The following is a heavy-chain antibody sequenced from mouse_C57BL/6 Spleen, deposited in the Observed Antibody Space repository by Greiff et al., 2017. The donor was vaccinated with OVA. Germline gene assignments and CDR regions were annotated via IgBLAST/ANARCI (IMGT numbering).Heavy chain of an antibody. V-gene: IGHV1-59*01. CDR3: ARGGYDFCV. Sequence: QVQLQQPGAELVRPGTSVKLSCKASGYTFTSYWMHWVKQRPGQGLEWIGVIDPSDSYTNYNQKFKGKATLTVDTSSSTAYMQLSSLTSEDSAVYYCARGGYDFCVWGTGTTVTVSS. CDR2: IDPSDSYT. J-gene: IGHJ1*03. D-gene: IGHD2-4*01. CDR1: GYTFTSYW.